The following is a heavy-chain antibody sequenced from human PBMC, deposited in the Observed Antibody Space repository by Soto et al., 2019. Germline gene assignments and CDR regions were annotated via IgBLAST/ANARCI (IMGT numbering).Heavy chain of an antibody. V-gene: IGHV3-33*01. CDR3: ARGVGGGYLDY. CDR1: GFTFSSYG. D-gene: IGHD2-15*01. CDR2: IWYDGSNK. J-gene: IGHJ4*02. Sequence: QVQLVESGGGVVQPGRSLRLSCAASGFTFSSYGMHWVRQAPGKGPEWVAVIWYDGSNKYYADSVKGRFTISRDNSKNTLYLQMNGLRAEDTAVYYCARGVGGGYLDYWGQGTLVTVSS.